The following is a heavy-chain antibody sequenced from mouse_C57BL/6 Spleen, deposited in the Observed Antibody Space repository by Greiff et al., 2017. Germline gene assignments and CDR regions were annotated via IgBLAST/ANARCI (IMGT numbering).Heavy chain of an antibody. J-gene: IGHJ4*01. Sequence: VQLQQSGAELVKPGASVKFSCKASGYTFTSSWMHWVKQRPGQGLEWIGLIYPSVGSTNYNEKFKSKATLTVDKSSSTAYMQLSSLTSEDSAVYYCARAHGGYSYDYAMDYWGQGTSVTVSS. CDR3: ARAHGGYSYDYAMDY. V-gene: IGHV1-64*01. CDR2: IYPSVGST. D-gene: IGHD1-1*02. CDR1: GYTFTSSW.